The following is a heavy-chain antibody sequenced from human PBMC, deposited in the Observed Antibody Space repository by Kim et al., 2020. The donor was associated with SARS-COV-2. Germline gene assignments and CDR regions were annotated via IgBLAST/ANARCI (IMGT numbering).Heavy chain of an antibody. CDR3: AKGGVGRYNWNYEVAFDI. D-gene: IGHD1-7*01. J-gene: IGHJ3*02. Sequence: KGRFTISRDNSKNTLYLQMNSLGAEDTAVYYCAKGGVGRYNWNYEVAFDIWGQGTMVTVSS. V-gene: IGHV3-23*01.